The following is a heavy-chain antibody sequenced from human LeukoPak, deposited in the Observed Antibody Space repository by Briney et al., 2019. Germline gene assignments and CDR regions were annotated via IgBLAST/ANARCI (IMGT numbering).Heavy chain of an antibody. Sequence: GGSLRLSCAATGFTLSGHSMNWVRQAPGKGLDWVSSISPTSAYIYYQDSVKGRFTISRDDAKNSLYLEMDSLRAEDTAVYYCARDNDYTNYYWGQGTLVTVSS. CDR1: GFTLSGHS. J-gene: IGHJ4*02. CDR2: ISPTSAYI. V-gene: IGHV3-21*01. D-gene: IGHD4-11*01. CDR3: ARDNDYTNYY.